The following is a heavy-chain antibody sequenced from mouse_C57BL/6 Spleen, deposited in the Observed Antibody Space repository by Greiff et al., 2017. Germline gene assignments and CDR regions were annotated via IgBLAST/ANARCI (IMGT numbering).Heavy chain of an antibody. CDR3: ARLRTGTRGYFDV. D-gene: IGHD4-1*01. J-gene: IGHJ1*03. Sequence: QVQLKESGAELVKPGASVKISCKASGYAFSSYWMNWVKQRPGKGLEWIGQIYPGDGDTNYNGKFKGKATLTADKSSSTAYMQLSSLTSEDSAVYFCARLRTGTRGYFDVWGTGTTVTVSS. V-gene: IGHV1-80*01. CDR2: IYPGDGDT. CDR1: GYAFSSYW.